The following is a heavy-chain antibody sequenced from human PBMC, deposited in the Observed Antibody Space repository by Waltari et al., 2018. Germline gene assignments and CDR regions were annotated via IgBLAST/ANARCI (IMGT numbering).Heavy chain of an antibody. V-gene: IGHV1-24*01. J-gene: IGHJ6*02. CDR1: GYTLTELS. CDR3: ATKDTTVTTDATDYYYGMDV. D-gene: IGHD4-17*01. CDR2: FDPEDGET. Sequence: QVQLVQSGAEVKKPGASVKVSCKVSGYTLTELSMHWVRQAPGKGLGWRGGFDPEDGETIYAQKFQSRVTRTEDTSTDTAYMELSSLRSEDTAVYYCATKDTTVTTDATDYYYGMDVWGQGTTVTVSS.